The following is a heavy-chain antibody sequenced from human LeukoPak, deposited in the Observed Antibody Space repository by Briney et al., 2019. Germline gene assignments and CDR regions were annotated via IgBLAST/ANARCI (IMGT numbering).Heavy chain of an antibody. CDR3: ARVSNSGFLEWSIDYGMDV. CDR2: ISSSGSTI. J-gene: IGHJ6*02. Sequence: GGSLRLSCAASGFTFSDYYMSWIRQAPGKGLEWVSYISSSGSTIYYADSVKGRFTISRDNAKNSLYLQMNSLRAEDTAVYSCARVSNSGFLEWSIDYGMDVWGQGTTVTVSS. V-gene: IGHV3-11*01. D-gene: IGHD3-3*01. CDR1: GFTFSDYY.